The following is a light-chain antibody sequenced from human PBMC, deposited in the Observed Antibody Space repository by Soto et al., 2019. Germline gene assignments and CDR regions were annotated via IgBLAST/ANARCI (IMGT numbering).Light chain of an antibody. Sequence: QSVLTQPPSPSGSPGQSVTISCTGTSSDVGVYNYVSWYQQHPGKAPKLMIYEVSKRPSGVPDRFSGSKSGTTASLTVSGLQAEDEADYYCSSFAGNNNLVFGGGTKLTVL. J-gene: IGLJ2*01. CDR3: SSFAGNNNLV. CDR2: EVS. CDR1: SSDVGVYNY. V-gene: IGLV2-8*01.